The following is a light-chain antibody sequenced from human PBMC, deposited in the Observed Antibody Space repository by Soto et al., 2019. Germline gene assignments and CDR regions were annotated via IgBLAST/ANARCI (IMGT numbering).Light chain of an antibody. CDR2: DAS. V-gene: IGKV3-11*01. CDR1: QTVSSY. Sequence: IVLTQSPATLSLSPGERATLSCRASQTVSSYLAWYQQKPGQAPRLLVYDASDRATGIPARFSGSGSGTDFTLTISSLEPEDFAVYYCQQRRTFGQGKRLEI. J-gene: IGKJ5*01. CDR3: QQRRT.